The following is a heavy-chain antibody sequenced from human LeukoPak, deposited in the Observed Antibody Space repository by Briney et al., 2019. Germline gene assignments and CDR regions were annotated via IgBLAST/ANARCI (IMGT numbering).Heavy chain of an antibody. D-gene: IGHD1-1*01. V-gene: IGHV4-39*01. CDR3: ATTAQGWSFDL. CDR1: CDSISNSQYC. J-gene: IGHJ2*01. CDR2: THYSGIT. Sequence: SETLSLTCTLSCDSISNSQYCSGWIRQPPGKGLEWIGSTHYSGITYCNPSLKSRVTISVETSKNQLPLTLTSIASEDKIVYYCATTAQGWSFDLWGRGTLVTVSS.